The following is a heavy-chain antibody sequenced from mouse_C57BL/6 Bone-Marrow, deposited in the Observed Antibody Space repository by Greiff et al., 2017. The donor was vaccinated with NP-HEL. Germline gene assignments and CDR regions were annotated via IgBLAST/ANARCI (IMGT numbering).Heavy chain of an antibody. CDR3: ARGPITTVVDFDY. D-gene: IGHD1-1*01. Sequence: QVQLKQSGPELVKPGASVKLSCKASGYTFTSYDINWVKQRPGQGLEWIGWIYPRDGSTKYNEKFKGKATLTVDTSSSTAYMELHSLTSEDSAVYFCARGPITTVVDFDYWGQGTTLTVSS. J-gene: IGHJ2*01. V-gene: IGHV1-85*01. CDR1: GYTFTSYD. CDR2: IYPRDGST.